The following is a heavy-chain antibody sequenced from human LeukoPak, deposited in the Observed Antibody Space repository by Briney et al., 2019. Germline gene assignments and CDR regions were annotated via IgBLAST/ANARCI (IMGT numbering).Heavy chain of an antibody. CDR1: GFTFDDYA. Sequence: GGSLRLSCAASGFTFDDYAMHWVRQAPGKGLEGGSGISWNSGSIGYADSVKGRFTISRDNAKNSLYLQMNSLRAEDTALYYCARAAIGSTSGAFSSEYNWFDPWGQGTLVTVSS. V-gene: IGHV3-9*01. CDR2: ISWNSGSI. D-gene: IGHD2-2*01. CDR3: ARAAIGSTSGAFSSEYNWFDP. J-gene: IGHJ5*02.